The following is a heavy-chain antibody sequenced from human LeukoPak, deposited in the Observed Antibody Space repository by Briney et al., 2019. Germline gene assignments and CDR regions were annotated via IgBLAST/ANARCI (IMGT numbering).Heavy chain of an antibody. CDR2: MNPNSGNT. D-gene: IGHD3-9*01. V-gene: IGHV1-8*02. CDR1: GYTFTDYY. CDR3: ARGRSPLTGYLLMY. J-gene: IGHJ4*02. Sequence: ASVKVSCKASGYTFTDYYIHWVRQAPGQGLEWMGWMNPNSGNTGYAQKFQGRVTMTRNTSISTAYMELSSLRSEDTAVYYCARGRSPLTGYLLMYWGQGTLVTVSS.